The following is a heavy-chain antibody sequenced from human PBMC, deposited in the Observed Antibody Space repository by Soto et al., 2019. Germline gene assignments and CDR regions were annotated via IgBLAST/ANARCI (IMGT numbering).Heavy chain of an antibody. CDR3: ARDRRIAAAGMERRDAFDI. CDR2: INHSGST. CDR1: GGSISTSYYY. J-gene: IGHJ3*02. Sequence: PSETLSLTCTVSGGSISTSYYYWSWIRQPPGKGLEWIGEINHSGSTNYNPSLKSRVTISVDTSKNQFSLKLSSVTAADTAVYYCARDRRIAAAGMERRDAFDIWGQGTMVTVSS. V-gene: IGHV4-39*07. D-gene: IGHD6-13*01.